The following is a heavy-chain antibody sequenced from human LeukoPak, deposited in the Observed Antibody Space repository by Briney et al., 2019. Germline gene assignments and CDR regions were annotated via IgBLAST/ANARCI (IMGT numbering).Heavy chain of an antibody. D-gene: IGHD3-10*01. CDR2: ISGSGDGT. V-gene: IGHV3-23*01. CDR1: GFTFSSYA. Sequence: GGSLRLSCAASGFTFSSYAMSWVRQAPGKGLEWVSVISGSGDGTYYADSVKGRFTISRDNSKSTLYLQMNSLRGEDTAVYYCAKSSSYYYGSGSYYMDWGQGTLVTVSS. J-gene: IGHJ4*02. CDR3: AKSSSYYYGSGSYYMD.